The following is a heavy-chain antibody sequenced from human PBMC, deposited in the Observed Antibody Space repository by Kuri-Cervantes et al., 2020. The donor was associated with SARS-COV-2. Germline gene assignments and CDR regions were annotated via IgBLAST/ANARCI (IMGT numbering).Heavy chain of an antibody. CDR1: GGSISSYY. CDR3: ARVLRYYDSSGYLGSFDP. V-gene: IGHV4-4*07. D-gene: IGHD3-22*01. CDR2: IYTGGST. J-gene: IGHJ5*02. Sequence: SETLSLTCTVSGGSISSYYWSWIRQPAGKGLEWIGRIYTGGSTNHNPSLKSRVTMSVDTSKNQFSLKLSSVTAADTAVYYCARVLRYYDSSGYLGSFDPWGQGTLVTVSS.